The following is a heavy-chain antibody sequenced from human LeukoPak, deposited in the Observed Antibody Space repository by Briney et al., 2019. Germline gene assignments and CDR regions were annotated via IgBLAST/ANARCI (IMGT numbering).Heavy chain of an antibody. J-gene: IGHJ4*02. CDR3: AKDQGYGYVAIWIDY. V-gene: IGHV3-30*18. Sequence: GGSLRLSCAASGFTFSGYGMHWGRQAPGKGLEWVAVISYDASNKHYADSVKGRFTISRDNSKNTLYLQMNSLRAEDTAVYYCAKDQGYGYVAIWIDYWGQGTLVTVSS. D-gene: IGHD5-18*01. CDR2: ISYDASNK. CDR1: GFTFSGYG.